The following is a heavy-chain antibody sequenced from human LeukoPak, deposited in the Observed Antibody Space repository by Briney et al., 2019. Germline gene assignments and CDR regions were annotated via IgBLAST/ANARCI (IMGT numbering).Heavy chain of an antibody. V-gene: IGHV3-20*04. CDR2: INWNGGST. J-gene: IGHJ3*02. Sequence: GSLRLSCAASGFTFDDYGLTWVRQAPGKGLEWVSGINWNGGSTGYADSVKGRFTISRDNAKNFLYLQMNSLRAEDTAVYYCAKLDTIFGGLSLDVWSDAFDIWGQGTMVTVSS. CDR3: AKLDTIFGGLSLDVWSDAFDI. CDR1: GFTFDDYG. D-gene: IGHD3-3*01.